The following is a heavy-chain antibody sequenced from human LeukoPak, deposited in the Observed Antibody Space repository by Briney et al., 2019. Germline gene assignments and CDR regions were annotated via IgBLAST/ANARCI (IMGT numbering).Heavy chain of an antibody. CDR2: IWYDGSNK. V-gene: IGHV3-33*01. Sequence: GRSLRLSCAASGFTFSSYGMHWVRQAPGKGLEWVAVIWYDGSNKYYADSVKGRFTISRDNSKNTLYLQMNSLRAEDTAVYYRPRDNNGYSDYWGQGTLVTVSS. CDR3: PRDNNGYSDY. D-gene: IGHD3-22*01. CDR1: GFTFSSYG. J-gene: IGHJ4*02.